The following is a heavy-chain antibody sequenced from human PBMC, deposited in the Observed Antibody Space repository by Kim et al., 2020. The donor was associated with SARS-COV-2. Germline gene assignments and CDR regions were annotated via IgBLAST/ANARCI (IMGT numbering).Heavy chain of an antibody. CDR2: MNPNSGNT. J-gene: IGHJ6*02. V-gene: IGHV1-8*01. CDR3: ARPNCSSTSCYYYYYYGMDV. CDR1: GYTFTSYD. D-gene: IGHD2-2*01. Sequence: ASVKVSCKASGYTFTSYDINWVRQATGQGLEWMGWMNPNSGNTGYAQKFQGRVTMTRNTSISTAYMELSSLRSEDTAVYYCARPNCSSTSCYYYYYYGMDVWDQGTTVTVSS.